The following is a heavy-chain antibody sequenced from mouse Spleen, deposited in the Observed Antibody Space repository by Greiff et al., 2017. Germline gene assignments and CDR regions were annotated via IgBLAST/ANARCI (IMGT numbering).Heavy chain of an antibody. CDR3: ARRVHYGNYGYFDV. Sequence: VQLVESGAELMKPGASVKISCKATGYTFSSYWIEWVKQRPGHGLEWIGEILPGSGSTNYNEKFKGKATFTADTSSNTAYMQLSSLTSEDSAVYYCARRVHYGNYGYFDVWGAGTTVTVSS. J-gene: IGHJ1*01. CDR2: ILPGSGST. V-gene: IGHV1-9*01. CDR1: GYTFSSYW. D-gene: IGHD2-1*01.